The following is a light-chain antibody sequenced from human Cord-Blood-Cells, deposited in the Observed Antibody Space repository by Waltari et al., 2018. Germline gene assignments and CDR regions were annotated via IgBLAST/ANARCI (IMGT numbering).Light chain of an antibody. CDR1: SSDVGGYNL. V-gene: IGLV2-23*01. J-gene: IGLJ3*02. CDR2: EGS. Sequence: QSALTQPASVSGSPGQSITISGTGTSSDVGGYNLHSWYQQRPGKAPKLMIYEGSKRPSGVSNRFSGSKSGNTASLTISRLQAEDEADYYCCSYAGSSTWVFGGGTKLTVL. CDR3: CSYAGSSTWV.